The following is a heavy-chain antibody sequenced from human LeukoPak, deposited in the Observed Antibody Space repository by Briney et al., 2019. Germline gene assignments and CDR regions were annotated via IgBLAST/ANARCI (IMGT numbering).Heavy chain of an antibody. CDR3: ARGRGVYARDFDY. CDR1: GGPFSGYY. J-gene: IGHJ4*02. Sequence: SETLSLTCAVYGGPFSGYYWSWIRQPPGKGLEWIGEINHSGSTNYNPSLKSRVTISVDTSKNQFSLKLSSVTAADTAVYYCARGRGVYARDFDYWGQGTLVTVSS. D-gene: IGHD2-8*01. CDR2: INHSGST. V-gene: IGHV4-34*01.